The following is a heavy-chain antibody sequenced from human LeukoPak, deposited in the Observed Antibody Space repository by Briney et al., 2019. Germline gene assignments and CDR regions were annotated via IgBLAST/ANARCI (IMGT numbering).Heavy chain of an antibody. Sequence: SETLSLTCTVSGASISSRTYYWGWVRQPPGKGLEWIASIYYSGITYYNPSLKSRVTISVDTSKNQFSLKLSSVTAADTAVYYCARSGSDWGNYFDYWGQGTLVTVSS. CDR1: GASISSRTYY. CDR3: ARSGSDWGNYFDY. D-gene: IGHD1-26*01. J-gene: IGHJ4*02. CDR2: IYYSGIT. V-gene: IGHV4-39*07.